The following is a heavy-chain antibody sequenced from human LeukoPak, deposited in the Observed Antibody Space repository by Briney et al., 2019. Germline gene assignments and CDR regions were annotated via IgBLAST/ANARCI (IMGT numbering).Heavy chain of an antibody. CDR2: MNPNSGNT. D-gene: IGHD2-15*01. J-gene: IGHJ4*02. CDR1: GYTFTSYD. V-gene: IGHV1-8*03. CDR3: ARGARYCSGGSCYKDFDY. Sequence: ASVKVSCKASGYTFTSYDINWVRQATGQGLEWMGWMNPNSGNTGYAQKFQGRVTITRNTSISTAYMELSSLRSEDTAVYYCARGARYCSGGSCYKDFDYWGQGTLVTVSS.